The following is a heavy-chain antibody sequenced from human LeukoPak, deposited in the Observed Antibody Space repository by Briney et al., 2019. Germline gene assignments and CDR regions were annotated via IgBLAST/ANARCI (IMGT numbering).Heavy chain of an antibody. CDR3: ARVHVDQDIVVVPARPKRYYFDY. D-gene: IGHD2-2*01. J-gene: IGHJ4*02. CDR2: TCYRSKWYN. Sequence: SQTLSLTCAISGDSVSSNSAAWNWIRQSPSRDLEWLGRTCYRSKWYNDYEVSVKSRITINPDTSKNQFYLQLNSVTPEDTAVYYCARVHVDQDIVVVPARPKRYYFDYWGQGTLVTVSS. V-gene: IGHV6-1*01. CDR1: GDSVSSNSAA.